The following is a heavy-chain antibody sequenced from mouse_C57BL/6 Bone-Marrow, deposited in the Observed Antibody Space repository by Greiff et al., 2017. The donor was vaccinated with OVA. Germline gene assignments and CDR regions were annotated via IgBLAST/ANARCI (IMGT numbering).Heavy chain of an antibody. CDR2: ISYDGSN. CDR1: GYSITSGYY. CDR3: ARGPAGQGY. J-gene: IGHJ2*01. V-gene: IGHV3-6*01. Sequence: QSGPGLVKPSQSLSLTCSVTGYSITSGYYWNWIRQFPGNKLEWMGYISYDGSNNYNPSLKNRISITRDTSKNQFFLKLNSVTTEDTATYYCARGPAGQGYWGQGTTLTVSS.